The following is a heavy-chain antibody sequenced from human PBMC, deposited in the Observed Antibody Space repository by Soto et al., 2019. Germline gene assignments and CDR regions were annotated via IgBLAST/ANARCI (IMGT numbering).Heavy chain of an antibody. D-gene: IGHD2-15*01. CDR3: VKGNQLLRYYFEF. Sequence: GGSLRLSCSVSGFTFSKYAMHWVRQAPGKGLEYVSGITSDGDSAWHADSVKDRFTISRDNSKNTLFLQMSSLRVEDTAIYFCVKGNQLLRYYFEFWGPGTLVTVSS. CDR1: GFTFSKYA. V-gene: IGHV3-64D*06. J-gene: IGHJ4*01. CDR2: ITSDGDSA.